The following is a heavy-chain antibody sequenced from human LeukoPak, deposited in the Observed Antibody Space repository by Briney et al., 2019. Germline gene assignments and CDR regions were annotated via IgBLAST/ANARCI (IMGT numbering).Heavy chain of an antibody. CDR1: GFTFSGSA. Sequence: GGSLRLSCAASGFTFSGSAMHWVRQASGKGLEGVGRIRSKANSYATAFAESVKGRFTISRDDSKNTAYLQMNSLKTEDTAVYYCTRLLGSGHRGQFFDYWGQGTLVTVSS. D-gene: IGHD5-12*01. CDR2: IRSKANSYAT. CDR3: TRLLGSGHRGQFFDY. V-gene: IGHV3-73*01. J-gene: IGHJ4*02.